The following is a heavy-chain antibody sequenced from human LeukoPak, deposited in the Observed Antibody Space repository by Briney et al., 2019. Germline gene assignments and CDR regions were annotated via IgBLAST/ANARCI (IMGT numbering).Heavy chain of an antibody. Sequence: PGGSLRLSCAASGFTFSSYAMSWVRQAPGKGLEWVSAISGSGGSTYYAGSVKGRFTISIDNSKNTLYLQMNSLRAEDTAVYYCAKFTVAGKFYYFDYWGQGTLVTVSS. D-gene: IGHD6-19*01. J-gene: IGHJ4*02. V-gene: IGHV3-23*01. CDR2: ISGSGGST. CDR1: GFTFSSYA. CDR3: AKFTVAGKFYYFDY.